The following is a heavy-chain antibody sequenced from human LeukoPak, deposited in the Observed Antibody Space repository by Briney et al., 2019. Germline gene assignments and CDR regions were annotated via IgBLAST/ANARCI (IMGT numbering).Heavy chain of an antibody. CDR3: AKVDSEGYPYYYYYMDV. Sequence: GGSLRLSCAASGFTFSSYGMHWVRQAPGKGLEWVAVISYDGSNKYYADSVKGRFTISRDNSKNTLYLQMNSLRAEDTAVYYCAKVDSEGYPYYYYYMDVWGKGTTVTVSS. CDR1: GFTFSSYG. J-gene: IGHJ6*03. D-gene: IGHD5-24*01. V-gene: IGHV3-30*18. CDR2: ISYDGSNK.